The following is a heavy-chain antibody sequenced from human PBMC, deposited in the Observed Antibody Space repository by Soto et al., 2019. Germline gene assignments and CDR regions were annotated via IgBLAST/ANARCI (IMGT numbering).Heavy chain of an antibody. Sequence: ASVKVACKVSGDTLTELAMHWVRQAPGKGLEWMGGFDPEDGETIYAQKFQGRVTMTEDTSTDTAYMELSSLRSEDTAVYYCAAGYSSGWYGSFFDYWGQGTLVTVS. CDR2: FDPEDGET. D-gene: IGHD6-19*01. CDR1: GDTLTELA. J-gene: IGHJ4*02. V-gene: IGHV1-24*01. CDR3: AAGYSSGWYGSFFDY.